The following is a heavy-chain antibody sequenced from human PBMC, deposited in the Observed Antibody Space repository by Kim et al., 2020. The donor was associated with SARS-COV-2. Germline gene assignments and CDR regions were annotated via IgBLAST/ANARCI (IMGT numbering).Heavy chain of an antibody. Sequence: ASVKVSCKASGYTFTSYAMNWVRQAPGQGLEWMGWINTNTGNPTYAQGFTGRFVFSLDTSVSTAYLQISSLKAEDTAVYYCATDMVRGVYPFWFDPWGQGTLVTVSS. D-gene: IGHD3-10*01. J-gene: IGHJ5*02. CDR2: INTNTGNP. V-gene: IGHV7-4-1*02. CDR3: ATDMVRGVYPFWFDP. CDR1: GYTFTSYA.